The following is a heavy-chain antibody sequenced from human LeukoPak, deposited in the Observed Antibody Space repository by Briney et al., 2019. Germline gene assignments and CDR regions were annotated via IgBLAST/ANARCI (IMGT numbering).Heavy chain of an antibody. D-gene: IGHD5-18*01. CDR1: GGSISSYY. J-gene: IGHJ4*02. CDR3: ARAGYSYGTGYYFDY. Sequence: KASETLSLTRTVSGGSISSYYWSWIRLPPGKGLEWIGYIYYTGATYYNPSLKSRVTISLDTSKNQFSLKLSSVTAADAAVYYCARAGYSYGTGYYFDYWGQGALVTVSS. CDR2: IYYTGAT. V-gene: IGHV4-59*01.